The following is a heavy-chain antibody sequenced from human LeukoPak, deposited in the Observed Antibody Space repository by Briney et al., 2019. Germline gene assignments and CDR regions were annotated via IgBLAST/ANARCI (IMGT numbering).Heavy chain of an antibody. J-gene: IGHJ4*02. CDR1: GYTFTSYA. CDR3: AREEMIRGVTNY. Sequence: ASVKVSCKASGYTFTSYAMHWVRQAPGQRLEWRGWINVGNGNTKYSQNFQGRVTITRDTSASTAYMELSSLRSEDTAMYYCAREEMIRGVTNYWGQGTLVTVSS. D-gene: IGHD3-10*01. CDR2: INVGNGNT. V-gene: IGHV1-3*01.